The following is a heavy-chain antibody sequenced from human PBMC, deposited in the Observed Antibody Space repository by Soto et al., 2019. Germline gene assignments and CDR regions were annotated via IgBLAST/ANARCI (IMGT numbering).Heavy chain of an antibody. CDR3: ARDLWFGELLYSWGMDV. CDR1: GFTFSSYG. Sequence: GGSLRLSCAASGFTFSSYGMHWVRQAPGKGLEWVAVIWYDGSNKYYADSVKGRFTISRDNSKNTLYLQMNNLRAEDTAVYYCARDLWFGELLYSWGMDVWGQGTTVTVSS. D-gene: IGHD3-10*01. V-gene: IGHV3-33*01. CDR2: IWYDGSNK. J-gene: IGHJ6*02.